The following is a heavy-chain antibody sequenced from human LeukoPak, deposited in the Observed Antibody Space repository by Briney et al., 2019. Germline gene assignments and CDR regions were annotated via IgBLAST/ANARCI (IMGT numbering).Heavy chain of an antibody. CDR1: GGTFSGYA. CDR3: AREGDGYNFSYYYYMDV. J-gene: IGHJ6*03. Sequence: SVKVSCKASGGTFSGYAISWVRQAPGQGLEWMGGIIPIFGTANYAQKFQGRVTITTDESTSTAYMELSSLRSEDTAVYYCAREGDGYNFSYYYYMDVWGKGTTVTVSS. V-gene: IGHV1-69*05. CDR2: IIPIFGTA. D-gene: IGHD5-24*01.